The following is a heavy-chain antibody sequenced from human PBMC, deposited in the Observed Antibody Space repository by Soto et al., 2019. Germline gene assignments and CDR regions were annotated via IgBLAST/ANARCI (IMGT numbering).Heavy chain of an antibody. Sequence: GESLKISCKGSGYSFTSYWISWVRQMPGKGLEWMGRIDPSDSYTNYSPSFQGHVTISADKSISTAYLQWSSLKASDTAMYYCARHGRRFQDSRSSGYHYYYYGMDVWGQGTTVTVSS. V-gene: IGHV5-10-1*01. CDR2: IDPSDSYT. CDR1: GYSFTSYW. J-gene: IGHJ6*02. CDR3: ARHGRRFQDSRSSGYHYYYYGMDV. D-gene: IGHD3-22*01.